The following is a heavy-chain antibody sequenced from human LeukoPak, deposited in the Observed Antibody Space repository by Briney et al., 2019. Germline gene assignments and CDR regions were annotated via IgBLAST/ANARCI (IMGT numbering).Heavy chain of an antibody. D-gene: IGHD6-19*01. J-gene: IGHJ5*02. V-gene: IGHV3-7*04. Sequence: GGSLRLSCTASGFTFSHYWITCVRQAPGKGLEWVAHIEQNGGEQYYVDSVRGRFTISRVNAKNSLFLQMNRLRDENTAVYYCARDLQWNALDAWGQGTLVTVSS. CDR1: GFTFSHYW. CDR3: ARDLQWNALDA. CDR2: IEQNGGEQ.